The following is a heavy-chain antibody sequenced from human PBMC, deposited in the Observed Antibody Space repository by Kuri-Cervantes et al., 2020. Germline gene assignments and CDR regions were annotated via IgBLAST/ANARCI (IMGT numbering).Heavy chain of an antibody. D-gene: IGHD6-6*01. CDR1: GFTFSSYW. J-gene: IGHJ6*02. CDR3: AKGVAARPYYYGMDV. V-gene: IGHV3-7*01. Sequence: GESLKISCAASGFTFSSYWMSWVRQAPGKGLEWVANIKQDGSEKYYVDSVKGRVTISRDNAKNLLYLQMNSLRAEDTAVYYCAKGVAARPYYYGMDVWGQGTMGTVSS. CDR2: IKQDGSEK.